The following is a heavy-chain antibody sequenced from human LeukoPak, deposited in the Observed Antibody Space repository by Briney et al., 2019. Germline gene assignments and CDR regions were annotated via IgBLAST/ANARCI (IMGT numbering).Heavy chain of an antibody. V-gene: IGHV1-69*05. Sequence: GASVRVSCKASGGTFSSYAISWVRQAPGQGLEWMGGIIPIFGTANYAQKFQGRVTITTDESTSTAYMELSSLRSEDTAVYYCASYLTKRYSSRTGLGYWGQGTLVTVSS. CDR1: GGTFSSYA. D-gene: IGHD5-18*01. CDR3: ASYLTKRYSSRTGLGY. CDR2: IIPIFGTA. J-gene: IGHJ4*02.